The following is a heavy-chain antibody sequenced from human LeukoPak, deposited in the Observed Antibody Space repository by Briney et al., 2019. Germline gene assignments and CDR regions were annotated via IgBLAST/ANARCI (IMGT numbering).Heavy chain of an antibody. D-gene: IGHD1-26*01. CDR2: ISYDGSNK. J-gene: IGHJ4*02. CDR3: AKEMGSSLDY. V-gene: IGHV3-30*18. Sequence: GGSLRLSCAASGFTFSSYGMHWVRQAPGKGLEWVAVISYDGSNKYYADSVKGRFTISRDNSKNTLYLQMNSLRAEDTAVYYCAKEMGSSLDYWGQGTLGTVSS. CDR1: GFTFSSYG.